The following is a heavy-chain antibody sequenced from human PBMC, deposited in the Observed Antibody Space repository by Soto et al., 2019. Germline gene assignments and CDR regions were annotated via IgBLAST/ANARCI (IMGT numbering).Heavy chain of an antibody. V-gene: IGHV4-31*03. CDR2: IYYSGST. D-gene: IGHD2-2*01. Sequence: SETLSLTCTVSGGSISSGGYYWSWIRQHPGKGLEWIGYIYYSGSTYYNPSLKSRVTISVDTSKNQFSLKLSSVTAADTAVYYCARCSSTSCYLDVWGKGTTVTVSS. J-gene: IGHJ6*03. CDR3: ARCSSTSCYLDV. CDR1: GGSISSGGYY.